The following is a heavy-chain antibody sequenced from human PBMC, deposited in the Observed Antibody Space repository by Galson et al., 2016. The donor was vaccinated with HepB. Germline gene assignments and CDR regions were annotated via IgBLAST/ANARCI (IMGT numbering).Heavy chain of an antibody. CDR1: GGSFTAHY. D-gene: IGHD5-12*01. CDR2: INHGGAT. V-gene: IGHV4-34*01. CDR3: ARMEKWPTAHADV. J-gene: IGHJ4*02. Sequence: ETLSLTCAVSGGSFTAHYWTWIRQHPGKGFEWIGDINHGGATNYNPSLGSRVTISVDTSKNQLSLSLNSVTAADTAVYFCARMEKWPTAHADVWGQGTLVTVSS.